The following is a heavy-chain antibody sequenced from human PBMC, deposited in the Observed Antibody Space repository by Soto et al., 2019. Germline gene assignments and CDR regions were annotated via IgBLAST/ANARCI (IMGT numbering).Heavy chain of an antibody. CDR2: MNPNSGNT. J-gene: IGHJ4*02. CDR1: GYTFTSYD. CDR3: AGEKSSGYWYDC. Sequence: QVQLVQSGAEVKKPGASVKVSCKASGYTFTSYDINWVRQATGQGLEWMGWMNPNSGNTAYAQKFQGRVTMTRNTALSTAYMELSSLRSEDTAVYYGAGEKSSGYWYDCWGQGTLVNVSS. D-gene: IGHD3-22*01. V-gene: IGHV1-8*01.